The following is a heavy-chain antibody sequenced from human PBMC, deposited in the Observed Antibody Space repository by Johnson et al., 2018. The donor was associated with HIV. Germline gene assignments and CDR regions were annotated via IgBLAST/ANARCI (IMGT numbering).Heavy chain of an antibody. CDR1: GFTFSSYA. Sequence: QMHLVESGGGVVQPGRSLRLSCAASGFTFSSYAMHWVRQAPGKGLEWVSVISGSSGSTIYYADSVKGRFTISRDNSKNTLYLQMNSLRAEDPAVYYCARVGATAAFDIWGQGTMVTVSS. J-gene: IGHJ3*02. CDR3: ARVGATAAFDI. CDR2: ISGSSGSTI. D-gene: IGHD1-26*01. V-gene: IGHV3-NL1*01.